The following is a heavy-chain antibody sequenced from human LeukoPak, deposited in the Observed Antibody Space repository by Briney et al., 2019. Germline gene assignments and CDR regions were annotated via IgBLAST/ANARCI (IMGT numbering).Heavy chain of an antibody. CDR2: IYYSGST. J-gene: IGHJ4*02. V-gene: IGHV4-59*12. D-gene: IGHD6-19*01. CDR1: GVSISSYY. CDR3: ARDSYSSGNFDY. Sequence: SETLSLTCTVSGVSISSYYWSWIRQPPGKGLEWIGYIYYSGSTYYNPSLKSRVTISVDTSKNQFSLKLSSVTAADTAVYYCARDSYSSGNFDYWGQGTLVTVSS.